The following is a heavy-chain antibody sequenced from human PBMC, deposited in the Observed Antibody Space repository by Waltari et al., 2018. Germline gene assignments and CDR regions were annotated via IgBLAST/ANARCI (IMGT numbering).Heavy chain of an antibody. J-gene: IGHJ4*02. D-gene: IGHD3-10*01. CDR1: GYSISSGSY. V-gene: IGHV4-38-2*02. CDR3: ARDRGYASGRGIDY. Sequence: QVQLQESGPGLVKPSETLSLTCTVSGYSISSGSYWGWIRQPPGNGLEWIGSIYRSGSSYYNPSLKSPVTISVETSKNQFSLKLSSVTAADTAVYYCARDRGYASGRGIDYWGQGTLVTVSS. CDR2: IYRSGSS.